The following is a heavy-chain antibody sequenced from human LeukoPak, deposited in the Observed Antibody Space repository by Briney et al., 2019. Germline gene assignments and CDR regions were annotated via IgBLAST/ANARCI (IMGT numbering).Heavy chain of an antibody. CDR2: IIPIFGTA. Sequence: SVKVSCKASGGTFSSYAISWVRQAPGQGLEWMGGIIPIFGTANYAQKFQGRVTITTDESTSTAYMELSSLRSEDTAVYYCAREAVVVVAVGSPDYYYYMDVWGKGTTVTASS. CDR1: GGTFSSYA. D-gene: IGHD2-15*01. J-gene: IGHJ6*03. V-gene: IGHV1-69*05. CDR3: AREAVVVVAVGSPDYYYYMDV.